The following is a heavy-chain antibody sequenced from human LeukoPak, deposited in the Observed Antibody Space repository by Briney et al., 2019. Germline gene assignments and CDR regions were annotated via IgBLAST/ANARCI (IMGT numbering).Heavy chain of an antibody. CDR3: ARDYAGLFDY. V-gene: IGHV3-48*03. CDR1: EFTFRNYE. CDR2: MSSSGSTI. J-gene: IGHJ4*02. D-gene: IGHD3-10*01. Sequence: GGSLRLSCVASEFTFRNYELNGVPKAPGKGLEFVSYMSSSGSTIYYADSVKGRFTISRDNARNSLYLQMNSLRAEDTAIYYCARDYAGLFDYWGQGTLVTVSS.